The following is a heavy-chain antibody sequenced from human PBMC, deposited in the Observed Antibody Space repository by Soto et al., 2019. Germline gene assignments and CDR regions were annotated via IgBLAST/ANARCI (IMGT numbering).Heavy chain of an antibody. CDR1: GFTFDDYA. CDR3: QTVAVSREVAFDI. CDR2: ISWNSGSI. J-gene: IGHJ3*02. D-gene: IGHD6-19*01. V-gene: IGHV3-9*01. Sequence: GGSLRLSCAASGFTFDDYAMHWVRQAPGKGLEWVSGISWNSGSIGYADSVKGRFTISRDNAKNSLYLQMNSLRAEDTALYYCQTVAVSREVAFDIWGQGTMVTVSS.